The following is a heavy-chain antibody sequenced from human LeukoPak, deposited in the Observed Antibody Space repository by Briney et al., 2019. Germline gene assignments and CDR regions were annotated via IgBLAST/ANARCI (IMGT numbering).Heavy chain of an antibody. CDR3: ARGDPYDDYFDY. CDR1: GFTFSSYA. Sequence: GGSLRLSCAASGFTFSSYAMHWVRQAPGKGLEWVAVISYDGSNKYYADSVKGRFTISRDNSKNTLYLQMNSLRAEDTAVYYCARGDPYDDYFDYWGQGTLVNVSS. D-gene: IGHD1-1*01. J-gene: IGHJ4*02. CDR2: ISYDGSNK. V-gene: IGHV3-30*04.